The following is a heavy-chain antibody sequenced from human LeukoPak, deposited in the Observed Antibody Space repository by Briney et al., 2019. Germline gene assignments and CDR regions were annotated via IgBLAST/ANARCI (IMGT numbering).Heavy chain of an antibody. CDR3: LLQMTYGELSDPDF. Sequence: GGSLRISCAASGFTLSSLAMHWVRQAPGKGLEWVSSSGTRSGTKYYADSVMGRFTISRDSAMNSASLQINSLRAEDTAVYYCLLQMTYGELSDPDFRGQGTLVTVSS. D-gene: IGHD3-16*02. V-gene: IGHV3-21*01. CDR2: SGTRSGTK. CDR1: GFTLSSLA. J-gene: IGHJ4*02.